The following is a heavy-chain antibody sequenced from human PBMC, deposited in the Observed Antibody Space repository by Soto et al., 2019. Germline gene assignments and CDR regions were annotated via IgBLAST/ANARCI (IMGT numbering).Heavy chain of an antibody. CDR3: ARDRDYSNYGSYGLDV. J-gene: IGHJ6*02. CDR2: ISSSSSII. Sequence: GGSLRLSCAASGFSLSTSGMNWVRQAPGKGLEWVSYISSSSSIIYYADSLKGRFTIARDNAKNSLFLQMNSLRDEDTAVYYCARDRDYSNYGSYGLDVWGQGTTVTVSS. CDR1: GFSLSTSG. D-gene: IGHD4-4*01. V-gene: IGHV3-48*02.